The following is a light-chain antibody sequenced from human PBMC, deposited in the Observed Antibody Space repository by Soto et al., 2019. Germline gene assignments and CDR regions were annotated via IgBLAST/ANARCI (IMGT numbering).Light chain of an antibody. J-gene: IGLJ1*01. V-gene: IGLV2-14*03. CDR2: DVS. Sequence: QSVLTQPASGSGSPGQSITISCTGTGSVVGGFNHVSWYQQHPGKAPKLIIYDVSDRPSGVSNRFSGSKSGNTASLTISGLQAEDEADYYCSSYTSSTVYIFGTGTKVTVL. CDR1: GSVVGGFNH. CDR3: SSYTSSTVYI.